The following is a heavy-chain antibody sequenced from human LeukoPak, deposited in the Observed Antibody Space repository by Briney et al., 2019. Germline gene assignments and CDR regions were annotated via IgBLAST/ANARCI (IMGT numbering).Heavy chain of an antibody. CDR2: INHSGST. CDR1: GFTFSSYA. Sequence: GSLRLSCAASGFTFSSYAMSWVRQPPGKGLEWIGEINHSGSTNYNPSLKSRVTISVDTSKNQFSLKLRSVTAADTAVYYCARVMGDSGYDYSRQSHDLSYFDYWGQGTLVTVSS. J-gene: IGHJ4*02. V-gene: IGHV4-34*01. CDR3: ARVMGDSGYDYSRQSHDLSYFDY. D-gene: IGHD5-12*01.